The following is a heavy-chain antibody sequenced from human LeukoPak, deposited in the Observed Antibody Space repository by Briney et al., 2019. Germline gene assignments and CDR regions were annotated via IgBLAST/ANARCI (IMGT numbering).Heavy chain of an antibody. Sequence: GGSLRLSCAASGFTFSSYGMHWVRQAPGKGLEWVAVISYDGSNKYYADSVKGRFTISRDNSKITLYLQMNSLRAEDTAVYYCAKDSSAFDYWGQGTLVTVSS. J-gene: IGHJ4*02. CDR3: AKDSSAFDY. CDR2: ISYDGSNK. CDR1: GFTFSSYG. V-gene: IGHV3-30*18.